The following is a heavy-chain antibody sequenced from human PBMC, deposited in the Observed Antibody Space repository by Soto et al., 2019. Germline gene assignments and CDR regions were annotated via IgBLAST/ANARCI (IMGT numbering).Heavy chain of an antibody. Sequence: QVQLVESGGGVVQPGRSLRLSCAASGFTFSSYGMHWVRQAPGKGLEWVAVIWYDGSNKYYADSVKGRFTISRDNSKNTLYLQMNRLRAEDTAVYYCAREPSPFYGDYYFDYWGQGTLVTVSS. D-gene: IGHD4-17*01. CDR2: IWYDGSNK. V-gene: IGHV3-33*01. CDR1: GFTFSSYG. J-gene: IGHJ4*02. CDR3: AREPSPFYGDYYFDY.